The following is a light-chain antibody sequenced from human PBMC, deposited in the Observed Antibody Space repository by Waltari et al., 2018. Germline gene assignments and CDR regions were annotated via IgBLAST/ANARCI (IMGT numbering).Light chain of an antibody. J-gene: IGLJ3*02. V-gene: IGLV2-8*01. Sequence: QSALTQPPSASGSPGQSVTISCTGTSSDVGCYNFVSWYQQLPGKAPKLMIFEVTKRPSGVPDRFSGSKSGNTASLTVSGLQAEDEADYYCSSFAGTKNWVFGGGTKLTVL. CDR2: EVT. CDR1: SSDVGCYNF. CDR3: SSFAGTKNWV.